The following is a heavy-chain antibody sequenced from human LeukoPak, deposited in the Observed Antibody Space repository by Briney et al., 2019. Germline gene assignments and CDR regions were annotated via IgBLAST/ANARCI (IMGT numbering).Heavy chain of an antibody. CDR1: GGTFISYA. CDR3: ARDWYSYGLFDY. J-gene: IGHJ4*02. V-gene: IGHV1-69*05. Sequence: ASVKVSCKASGGTFISYAISWVRQAPGQGLEWVGGIIPIFGTANYAQKFQGRVTITTDESTSTAYMELSSLRSEDTAVYYCARDWYSYGLFDYWGQGTLVTVSS. CDR2: IIPIFGTA. D-gene: IGHD5-18*01.